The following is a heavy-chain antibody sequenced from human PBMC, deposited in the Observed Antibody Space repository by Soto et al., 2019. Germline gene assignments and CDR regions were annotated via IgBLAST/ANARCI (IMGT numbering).Heavy chain of an antibody. V-gene: IGHV3-23*01. J-gene: IGHJ4*02. CDR1: GFTFSSYA. CDR2: ISGSGGST. Sequence: PGGSLRLSCAASGFTFSSYAMSWVRQAPGKGLEWVSAISGSGGSTYYADSVKGRFTISRDNSKNTLYLQMNSLRAEDTVVYYCAKARAVAGTWYFDYWGQGTLVTVSS. CDR3: AKARAVAGTWYFDY. D-gene: IGHD6-19*01.